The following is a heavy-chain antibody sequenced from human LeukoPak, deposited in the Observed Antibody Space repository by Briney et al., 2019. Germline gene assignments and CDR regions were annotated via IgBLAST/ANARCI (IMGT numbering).Heavy chain of an antibody. CDR3: VKSPLQWLLFDY. D-gene: IGHD3-3*01. CDR2: INSNGGST. Sequence: PGGSLRLSCSASGFTFSNYDMHWVRQAPGKGLEYVSLINSNGGSTYYADSVKGRFTSSRDNSKNTLYLQMSSLRAEDTAVYYCVKSPLQWLLFDYWGQGTLVTVSS. J-gene: IGHJ4*02. V-gene: IGHV3-64D*09. CDR1: GFTFSNYD.